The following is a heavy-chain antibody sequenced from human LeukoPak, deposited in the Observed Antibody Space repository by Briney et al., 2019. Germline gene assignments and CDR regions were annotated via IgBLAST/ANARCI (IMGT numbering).Heavy chain of an antibody. CDR2: VKQDGSEK. D-gene: IGHD5-18*01. J-gene: IGHJ3*02. V-gene: IGHV3-7*01. CDR1: GFTFSSYW. CDR3: ARRGRIQLWSYDAFDI. Sequence: GGSLRLSCAASGFTFSSYWMSWVRQAPGKGLEWVANVKQDGSEKYYVDSVKGRFTISRDNAKNSLYLQMNSLRAEDTAVYYCARRGRIQLWSYDAFDIWGQGTMVTVSS.